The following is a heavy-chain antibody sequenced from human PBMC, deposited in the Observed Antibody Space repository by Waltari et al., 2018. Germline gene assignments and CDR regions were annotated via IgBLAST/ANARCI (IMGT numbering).Heavy chain of an antibody. CDR2: IIPILGIA. Sequence: ISWVRQAPGQGLEWMGRIIPILGIANYAQKFQGRVTITADKSTSTAYMELSSLRSEDTAVYYCAGGYDYGGNPRGDYWGQGTLVTVSS. D-gene: IGHD4-17*01. J-gene: IGHJ4*02. V-gene: IGHV1-69*02. CDR3: AGGYDYGGNPRGDY.